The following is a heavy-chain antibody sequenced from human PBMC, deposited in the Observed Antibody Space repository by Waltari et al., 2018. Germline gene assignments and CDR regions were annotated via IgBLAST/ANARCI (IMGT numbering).Heavy chain of an antibody. V-gene: IGHV4-39*01. D-gene: IGHD1-1*01. CDR3: ASTARGWNDVPDY. CDR2: IYYSGST. J-gene: IGHJ4*02. CDR1: GGSISSSCYY. Sequence: QLQLQESGPGLVKHSETLSLTCTVSGGSISSSCYYWGWIRQPPGKGLEWIGSIYYSGSTYYNPSLKSRVTISVDTSKNQFSLKLSSVTAADTAVYYCASTARGWNDVPDYWGQGTLVTVSS.